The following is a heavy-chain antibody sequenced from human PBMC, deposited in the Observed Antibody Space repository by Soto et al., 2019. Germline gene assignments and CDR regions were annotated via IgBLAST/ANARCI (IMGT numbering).Heavy chain of an antibody. CDR2: IYHNENT. D-gene: IGHD3-10*01. CDR1: GGSISGGTW. CDR3: ARHGGFNLQY. J-gene: IGHJ4*02. Sequence: QVQLQESGPGLVKPSETLSLTCAVSGGSISGGTWWSWVRQPPGKGLEWIGQIYHNENTEYNPSLESRVTISADKSKNQISLRMSSVTAADTAVYYCARHGGFNLQYWGQGALVTVSS. V-gene: IGHV4-4*02.